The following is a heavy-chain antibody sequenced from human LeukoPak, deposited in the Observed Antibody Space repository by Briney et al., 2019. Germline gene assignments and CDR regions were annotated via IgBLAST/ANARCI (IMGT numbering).Heavy chain of an antibody. Sequence: ASVKVSCKASGYIFTGYYIHGVRQAPGQGLEWMGWINPNSGGTKYAQNLQGRVTMTRDTSSSTAHMELSRLRSDDTAVYYCARGDCSVSGCHGGNWFDPWGQGALVTVSS. D-gene: IGHD2-15*01. CDR1: GYIFTGYY. J-gene: IGHJ5*02. CDR3: ARGDCSVSGCHGGNWFDP. V-gene: IGHV1-2*02. CDR2: INPNSGGT.